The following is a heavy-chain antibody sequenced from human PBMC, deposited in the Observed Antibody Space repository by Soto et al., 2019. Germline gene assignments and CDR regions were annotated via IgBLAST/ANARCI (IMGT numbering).Heavy chain of an antibody. CDR1: GFPLSSYG. CDR2: IWYDGSNK. D-gene: IGHD6-6*01. Sequence: GGSLRLSCAASGFPLSSYGMHLVRQSPGKGLEWVAFIWYDGSNKYYADSVKGRFTISRDNSKNTLYLQMNSLRAEDTAVYYCARMGGSIAARIGGMDVWGQGNTITV. V-gene: IGHV3-33*01. CDR3: ARMGGSIAARIGGMDV. J-gene: IGHJ6*02.